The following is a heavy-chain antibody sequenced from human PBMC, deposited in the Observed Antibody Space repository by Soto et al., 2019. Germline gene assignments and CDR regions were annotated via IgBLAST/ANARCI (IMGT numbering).Heavy chain of an antibody. CDR1: GYSFTNYW. CDR2: IYPGDSDT. CDR3: ARPLSATVTTWVI. V-gene: IGHV5-51*01. J-gene: IGHJ3*02. D-gene: IGHD4-17*01. Sequence: PGESLKIPCKGSGYSFTNYWIGWGRQMPGKGLEWMGIIYPGDSDTRYSPSFQGQVTISADKSISTAYLQWSSLKASDTAMYYCARPLSATVTTWVIWGQGTMVTVSS.